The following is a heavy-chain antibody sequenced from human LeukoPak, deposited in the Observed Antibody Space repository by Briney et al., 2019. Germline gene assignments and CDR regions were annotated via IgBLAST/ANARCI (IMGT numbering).Heavy chain of an antibody. J-gene: IGHJ6*03. D-gene: IGHD3-10*01. CDR3: ARIDYYGSGSFYYYYYYMDV. Sequence: ASVKVSCKASGYTFTSYGISWVRQAPGQGLEWMGWISAYNGNTNYAQKLQGRVTMTRDTSISTAYMELSRLRSDDTAVYYCARIDYYGSGSFYYYYYYMDVWGKGTTVTVSS. CDR1: GYTFTSYG. CDR2: ISAYNGNT. V-gene: IGHV1-18*01.